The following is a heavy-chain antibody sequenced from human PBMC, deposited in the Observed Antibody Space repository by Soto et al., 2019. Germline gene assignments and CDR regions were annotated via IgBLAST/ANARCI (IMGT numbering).Heavy chain of an antibody. CDR2: ILSSGST. CDR3: AREGSYSAYNFAHGIQLWSFDF. J-gene: IGHJ4*02. D-gene: IGHD5-12*01. V-gene: IGHV4-4*07. Sequence: PSETLSLTCTVSGGSINTFYWSWVRQPAGKGLEWIGRILSSGSTSFNPSLESRVAMSVDTSKNHFSLNLSSVTAADMAVYYCAREGSYSAYNFAHGIQLWSFDFWGQGALVTVS. CDR1: GGSINTFY.